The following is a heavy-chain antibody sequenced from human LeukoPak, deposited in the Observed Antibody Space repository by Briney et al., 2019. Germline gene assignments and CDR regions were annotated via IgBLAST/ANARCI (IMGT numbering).Heavy chain of an antibody. J-gene: IGHJ4*02. CDR1: GNTFSDHN. CDR3: ARAYCGGDCRHPPPSLNDY. D-gene: IGHD2-21*02. Sequence: SVKVSCKVSGNTFSDHNIHWVQQAPGKGLEWIGRIIPIFGTANYAQKFQGRVTITTDESTSTAYMELSSLRSEDTAVYYCARAYCGGDCRHPPPSLNDYWGQGTLVTVSS. CDR2: IIPIFGTA. V-gene: IGHV1-69*05.